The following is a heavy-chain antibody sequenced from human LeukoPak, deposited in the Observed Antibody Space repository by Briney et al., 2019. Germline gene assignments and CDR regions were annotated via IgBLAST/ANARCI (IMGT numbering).Heavy chain of an antibody. CDR3: ARRYYYDSRFDP. Sequence: SETLSLTCTVSGGSISSGSYYWSWIRQPAGKGLEWIGRIYTSGSTNYNPSLKSRVTISVDTSKNQFSLKLSSVTAADTAVYYCARRYYYDSRFDPWGQGTLVTVSS. CDR1: GGSISSGSYY. V-gene: IGHV4-61*02. CDR2: IYTSGST. J-gene: IGHJ5*02. D-gene: IGHD3-22*01.